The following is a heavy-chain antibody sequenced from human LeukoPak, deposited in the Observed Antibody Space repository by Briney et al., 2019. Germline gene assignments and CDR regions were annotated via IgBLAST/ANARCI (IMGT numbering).Heavy chain of an antibody. CDR2: INPSGGST. CDR3: ARSIAVAGTYYYYGMDV. Sequence: GASVKVSCKASGYTFTSYYMHWVRQAPGQGLEWMGIINPSGGSTSYAQKFQGRVTMTRDTSTSTVYMELSSLRSEDTAVYYCARSIAVAGTYYYYGMDVWGQGTTVTVSS. CDR1: GYTFTSYY. J-gene: IGHJ6*02. D-gene: IGHD6-19*01. V-gene: IGHV1-46*01.